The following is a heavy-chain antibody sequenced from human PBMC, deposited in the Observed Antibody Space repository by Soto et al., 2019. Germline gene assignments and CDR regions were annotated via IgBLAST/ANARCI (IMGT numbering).Heavy chain of an antibody. CDR2: IYPGDSDT. D-gene: IGHD4-17*01. V-gene: IGHV5-51*01. CDR3: ARHPLVYGDPLAYVDFDI. J-gene: IGHJ3*02. CDR1: RYNFTSYL. Sequence: GESLKISCKGFRYNFTSYLIGWVRQVSGKGLEWMGIIYPGDSDTRYSPSFQGQVTISADKSISTAYLQWSSLKASDTAMYYCARHPLVYGDPLAYVDFDIWGQGTMVTVS.